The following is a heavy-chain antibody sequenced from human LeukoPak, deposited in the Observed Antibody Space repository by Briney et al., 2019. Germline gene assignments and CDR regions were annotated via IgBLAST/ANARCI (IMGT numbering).Heavy chain of an antibody. Sequence: GGSLRLSCAASGFTFSSYSMNWVRQAPGKGLEWVSSISSSSSYIYYADSVKGRFTISRDNAKNSLYLQMNSLRAEATAVYYCARISSSWYDYWGQGTLVTVSS. J-gene: IGHJ4*02. CDR2: ISSSSSYI. CDR1: GFTFSSYS. CDR3: ARISSSWYDY. D-gene: IGHD6-13*01. V-gene: IGHV3-21*01.